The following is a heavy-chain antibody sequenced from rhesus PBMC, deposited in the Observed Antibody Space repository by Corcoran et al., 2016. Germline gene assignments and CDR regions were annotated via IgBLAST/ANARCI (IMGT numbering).Heavy chain of an antibody. CDR3: AKDQYWNDGYFDY. CDR2: INSGGGSN. Sequence: EVQLVETGGGLVQPGGSLKLSCAASGFTFSSYGMSWVRQAPGKGLELVSAINSGGGSNDYADSVKGRFTISRDNSKNTLSLQMNSLRAEDTAVYYCAKDQYWNDGYFDYWGQGVLVTVSS. V-gene: IGHV3S5*01. J-gene: IGHJ4*01. CDR1: GFTFSSYG. D-gene: IGHD1-7*02.